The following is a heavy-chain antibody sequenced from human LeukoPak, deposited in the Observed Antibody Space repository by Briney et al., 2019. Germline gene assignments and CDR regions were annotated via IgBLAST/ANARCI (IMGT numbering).Heavy chain of an antibody. J-gene: IGHJ4*02. V-gene: IGHV3-21*01. CDR3: ARDSSSWFFDY. CDR2: TSSSSSYI. CDR1: GFTFSSYS. Sequence: PGGSLRLSCAASGFTFSSYSMNWVRQAPGKGLEWVSSTSSSSSYIYYADSVKGRFTISRDNAKNSLYLQMNSLRAEDTAVYYCARDSSSWFFDYWGQGTLVTVSS. D-gene: IGHD6-13*01.